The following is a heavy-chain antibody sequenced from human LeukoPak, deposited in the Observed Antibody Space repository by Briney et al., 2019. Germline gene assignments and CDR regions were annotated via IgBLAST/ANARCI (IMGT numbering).Heavy chain of an antibody. V-gene: IGHV3-30*04. D-gene: IGHD3-10*01. CDR3: ARQGITMVRGVMQLLYGMDV. Sequence: PGGSLRLSCAASGFTFSTYAMHWVRQAPGKGLEWVAIISYDGSNKYYADSVKGRFTISRDNSKNTLYLQMNSLRAEDTAVYYCARQGITMVRGVMQLLYGMDVWGKGTTVTVSS. CDR2: ISYDGSNK. J-gene: IGHJ6*04. CDR1: GFTFSTYA.